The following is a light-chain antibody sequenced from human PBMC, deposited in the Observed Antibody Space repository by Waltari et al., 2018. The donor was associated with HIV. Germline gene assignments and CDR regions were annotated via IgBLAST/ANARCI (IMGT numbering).Light chain of an antibody. J-gene: IGKJ4*01. Sequence: DIVMTQSPLSLSVTPGEPASISCSSSQSLLKSNGYIYLDWYLQKPGQSPQLLIYLGSNRASGVPDRFSGSGSATDFTLKISRVEAEDVGIYYCMQALESPLTFGGGTRVEIK. CDR2: LGS. CDR3: MQALESPLT. V-gene: IGKV2-28*01. CDR1: QSLLKSNGYIY.